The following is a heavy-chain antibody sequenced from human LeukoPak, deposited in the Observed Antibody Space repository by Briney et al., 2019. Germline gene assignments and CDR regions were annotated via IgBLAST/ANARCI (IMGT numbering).Heavy chain of an antibody. D-gene: IGHD7-27*01. V-gene: IGHV3-33*06. J-gene: IGHJ6*02. Sequence: GGSLRLSCAASGFTFSSYGMHWVRQAPGKGLEWVAVIWYDGSNKYYADSVKGRFTISRDNSKNTLYLQMNSLRAEDTAVYYCAKERELGPYYYYYYGMDVWGQGTTVTVSS. CDR1: GFTFSSYG. CDR3: AKERELGPYYYYYYGMDV. CDR2: IWYDGSNK.